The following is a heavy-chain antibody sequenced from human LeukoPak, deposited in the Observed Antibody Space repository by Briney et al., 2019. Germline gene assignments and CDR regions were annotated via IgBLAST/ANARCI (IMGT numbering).Heavy chain of an antibody. CDR1: GDSLRNGYY. J-gene: IGHJ5*02. D-gene: IGHD6-19*01. Sequence: PSETLSLTCSVSGDSLRNGYYWGFIRQPPGKGLEWIASVYHSGKTYCNPSLKSRVTMSVDTSNNQFSLKLTSVSAADTALYYCASVAVAGSYGNWFDPWGQGTLVTISS. CDR3: ASVAVAGSYGNWFDP. V-gene: IGHV4-38-2*02. CDR2: VYHSGKT.